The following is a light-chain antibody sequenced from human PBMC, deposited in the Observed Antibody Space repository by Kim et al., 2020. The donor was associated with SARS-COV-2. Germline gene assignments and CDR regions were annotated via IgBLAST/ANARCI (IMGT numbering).Light chain of an antibody. Sequence: SASVGYTVTITCRASQNINSWLAWYQQKPGKAPKFLIYDASDLRSGVPSRFRGRVSGTQFTLTINGLQAEDFATYHCQQYNSYSYSFGQGTKLEI. CDR2: DAS. CDR1: QNINSW. CDR3: QQYNSYSYS. V-gene: IGKV1-5*01. J-gene: IGKJ2*01.